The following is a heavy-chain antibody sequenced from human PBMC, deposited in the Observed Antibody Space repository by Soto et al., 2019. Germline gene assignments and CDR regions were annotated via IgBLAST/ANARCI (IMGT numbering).Heavy chain of an antibody. Sequence: QVQLVQSGAEMKEPGSSVKVSCKTSGGTFSSSAISWLRQAPGQGLEWMGGIIPLFRTPDYAQKFQGRVTIAEDESTSTADMEMSSPRSEDTAVYYCARDNDRLQLGGNYYYILDVWGQGTTITVSS. J-gene: IGHJ6*02. D-gene: IGHD4-4*01. CDR3: ARDNDRLQLGGNYYYILDV. CDR2: IIPLFRTP. CDR1: GGTFSSSA. V-gene: IGHV1-69*12.